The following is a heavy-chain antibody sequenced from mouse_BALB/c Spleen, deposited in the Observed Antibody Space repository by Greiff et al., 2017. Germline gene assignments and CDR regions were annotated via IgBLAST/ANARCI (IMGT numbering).Heavy chain of an antibody. Sequence: EVQLQQSGTVLARPAASVKMSCKASGYSFTSYWMHWVKQRPGQGLEWIGAIYPGNSDTSYNQKFKGKAKLTAVTSASTAYMELSSLTNEDSAVYYCTRDYYGSSYDFDYWGQGTTLTVSS. V-gene: IGHV1-5*01. J-gene: IGHJ2*01. CDR2: IYPGNSDT. D-gene: IGHD1-1*01. CDR1: GYSFTSYW. CDR3: TRDYYGSSYDFDY.